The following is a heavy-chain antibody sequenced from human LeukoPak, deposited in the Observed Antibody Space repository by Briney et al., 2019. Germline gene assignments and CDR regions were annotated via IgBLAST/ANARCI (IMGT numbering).Heavy chain of an antibody. J-gene: IGHJ5*02. CDR3: ARVWSFWFDP. Sequence: ASVKVSCKASGGTFSSYAISWVRQAPGQGLEWMGRIIPILGIANYAQKFQGRVTITADKSTSTAYMELSSLRSQDTAVYYCARVWSFWFDPWGQGTLVTVSS. V-gene: IGHV1-69*04. D-gene: IGHD2-8*02. CDR1: GGTFSSYA. CDR2: IIPILGIA.